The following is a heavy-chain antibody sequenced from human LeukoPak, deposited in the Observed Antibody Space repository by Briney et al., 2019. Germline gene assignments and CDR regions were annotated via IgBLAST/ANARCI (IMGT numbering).Heavy chain of an antibody. Sequence: GGSLRLSCAVSGFTFRSYGMHWVRQAPGKGQEWVAVISYDGSNEYYADSVKGRFTISRDNSKNTLYLQMNGLRPEDTAVYYCAKERVYSSGPNKRYGIDVWGQGTAVTVSS. D-gene: IGHD6-25*01. CDR1: GFTFRSYG. CDR2: ISYDGSNE. V-gene: IGHV3-30*18. J-gene: IGHJ6*02. CDR3: AKERVYSSGPNKRYGIDV.